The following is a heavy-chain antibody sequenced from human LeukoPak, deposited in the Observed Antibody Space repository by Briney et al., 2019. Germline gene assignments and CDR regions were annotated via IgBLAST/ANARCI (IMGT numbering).Heavy chain of an antibody. D-gene: IGHD3-22*01. CDR3: ARDHQNGYYFY. Sequence: PGGSLRLSCAASGFTFSNYWMTWVRQAPGKGLEWVANIKEDGSQKYYVDSVKGRFTIPRDNAKNSLYLQMSSLSAEDTAVYFCARDHQNGYYFYWGQGTVVTVSS. V-gene: IGHV3-7*01. CDR1: GFTFSNYW. CDR2: IKEDGSQK. J-gene: IGHJ4*02.